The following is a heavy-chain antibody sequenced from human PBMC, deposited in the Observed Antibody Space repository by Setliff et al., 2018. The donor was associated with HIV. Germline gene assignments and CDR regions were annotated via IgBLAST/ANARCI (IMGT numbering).Heavy chain of an antibody. Sequence: SETLSLTCSVSGGSIGSHYWSWIRQPPGKGLEWIGYIYNSGNYNPSLKSRVIMAVDTSKNEFSLKLSSVTAVDTAVYYCARVFPHPYGNSWFDTWGQGILVTVSS. J-gene: IGHJ5*02. CDR1: GGSIGSHY. CDR3: ARVFPHPYGNSWFDT. V-gene: IGHV4-59*11. CDR2: IYNSG. D-gene: IGHD3-16*01.